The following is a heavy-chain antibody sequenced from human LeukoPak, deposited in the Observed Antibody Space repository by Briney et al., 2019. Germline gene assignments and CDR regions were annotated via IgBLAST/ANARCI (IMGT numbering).Heavy chain of an antibody. CDR2: ISYGGGSK. V-gene: IGHV3-30*18. CDR3: AQAGPDYGDSSAGSYYFDY. CDR1: GFTFSNYG. J-gene: IGHJ4*02. D-gene: IGHD4-17*01. Sequence: GGSLRLSCAASGFTFSNYGMHWVRQAPGKGLEWVAVISYGGGSKYYAESVKGRFTISRDNSKNTLYLQMNSLRAEDTAVYYCAQAGPDYGDSSAGSYYFDYWGQGTLVTVSS.